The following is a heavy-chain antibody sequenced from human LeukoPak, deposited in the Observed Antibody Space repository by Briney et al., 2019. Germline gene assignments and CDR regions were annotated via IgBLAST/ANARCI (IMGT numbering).Heavy chain of an antibody. J-gene: IGHJ6*03. CDR3: AREAPYYMVV. CDR2: IYSNGDT. V-gene: IGHV3-53*01. Sequence: GGSLRLSCSASGFTVSNNYMTWVRQAPGKGLEWVSTIYSNGDTYYPDSVRGRFTISRDNSQNTLYLQMNSLQAGDTAVYYCAREAPYYMVVGGKGTTVTVSS. CDR1: GFTVSNNY.